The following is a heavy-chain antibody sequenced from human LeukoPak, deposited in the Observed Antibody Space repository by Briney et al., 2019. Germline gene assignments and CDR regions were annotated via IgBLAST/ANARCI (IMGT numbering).Heavy chain of an antibody. Sequence: GASVKVSCRASGYTFTGHFLHWVRQAPGQGLEWMAWIDPNNGDTHYAQNFQGRITVTRDTSISTVYMELSRLTSDDTAVYYCAREYSASEHWGQGTLVTVPS. J-gene: IGHJ4*02. CDR3: AREYSASEH. CDR1: GYTFTGHF. V-gene: IGHV1-2*02. CDR2: IDPNNGDT. D-gene: IGHD4-11*01.